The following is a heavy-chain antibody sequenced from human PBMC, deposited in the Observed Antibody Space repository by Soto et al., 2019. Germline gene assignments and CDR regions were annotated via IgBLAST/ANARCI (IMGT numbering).Heavy chain of an antibody. J-gene: IGHJ4*02. Sequence: GGSLRLSCAASGFTFSSYGMHWVRQAPGKGLEWVAVIWYDGSNKYYADSVKGRFTISRDNSKNTLYLQMNSLRAEDTAVYYCARDSAVEMATDIDYWGQGTLVTVSS. V-gene: IGHV3-33*01. D-gene: IGHD5-12*01. CDR1: GFTFSSYG. CDR3: ARDSAVEMATDIDY. CDR2: IWYDGSNK.